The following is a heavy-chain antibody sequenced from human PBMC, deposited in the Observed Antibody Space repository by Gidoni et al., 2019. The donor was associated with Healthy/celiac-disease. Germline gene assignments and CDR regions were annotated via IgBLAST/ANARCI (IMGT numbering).Heavy chain of an antibody. CDR2: ISGSGGST. Sequence: EVQLLESGGGCVQPGGTVSLSGAASGFTFSSYAMSWVRQAPGKGLEWVSAISGSGGSTYYADSVKGRFTISRDNSKNTLYLQMNSLRAEDTAVYYCASNWGRFDPWGQGTLVTVSS. D-gene: IGHD7-27*01. CDR1: GFTFSSYA. CDR3: ASNWGRFDP. J-gene: IGHJ5*02. V-gene: IGHV3-23*01.